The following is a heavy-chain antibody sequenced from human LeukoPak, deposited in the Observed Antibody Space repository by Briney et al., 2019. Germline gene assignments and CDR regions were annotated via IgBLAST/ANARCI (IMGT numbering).Heavy chain of an antibody. J-gene: IGHJ4*02. CDR3: ARARSIVVVINYYFDY. Sequence: SETLSLTCAVYGGSFSGYCWSWIRQPPGKGLEWIGEINHSGSTNYNPSLKSRVTISVDTSKNQFSLKLSSVTAADTAVYYCARARSIVVVINYYFDYWGQGTLVTVSS. V-gene: IGHV4-34*01. D-gene: IGHD3-22*01. CDR1: GGSFSGYC. CDR2: INHSGST.